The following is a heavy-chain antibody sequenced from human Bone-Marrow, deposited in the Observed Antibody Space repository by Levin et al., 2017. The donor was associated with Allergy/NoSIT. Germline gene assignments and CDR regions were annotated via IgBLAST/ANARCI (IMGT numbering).Heavy chain of an antibody. D-gene: IGHD3-22*01. CDR3: ARDPARGYYDSSGYSGDH. CDR2: ITSSGDRT. V-gene: IGHV3-48*02. CDR1: GFTFRHYT. J-gene: IGHJ4*02. Sequence: GESLKISCAASGFTFRHYTMNWVRQAPGKGLEWVSCITSSGDRTYYADSVKGRFTISRDNAKNSLYLQLNRLRDEDTAMYYCARDPARGYYDSSGYSGDHWGQGTLVTVSS.